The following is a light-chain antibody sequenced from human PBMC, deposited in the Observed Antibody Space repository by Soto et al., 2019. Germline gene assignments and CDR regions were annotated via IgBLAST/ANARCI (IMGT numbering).Light chain of an antibody. CDR1: SSDVGVYNH. J-gene: IGLJ1*01. V-gene: IGLV2-14*01. CDR2: HVT. Sequence: QSVLTQPASVSGSLGQSITISCSGTSSDVGVYNHVSWYQQYPGKAPKLMIYHVTDRPSGVSNRLSGSKSGNTASLTISGLQAEDEADYYCCSYTTSNTFVFGTGTKVTVL. CDR3: CSYTTSNTFV.